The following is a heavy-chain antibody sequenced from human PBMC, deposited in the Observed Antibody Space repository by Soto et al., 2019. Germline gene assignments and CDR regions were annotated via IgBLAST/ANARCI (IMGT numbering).Heavy chain of an antibody. D-gene: IGHD3-22*01. Sequence: QLQLQESGPGPVKPSETLSLTCTVSGGSISSSSYYWGWIRQPPGKGLEWIGSLYYSGSTYYNPSLSSPATNSVNTSNNQFSLTLSSVTAADTAVYYCVGSGYSPFDYWGHGTLVTVSS. CDR3: VGSGYSPFDY. CDR1: GGSISSSSYY. CDR2: LYYSGST. J-gene: IGHJ4*01. V-gene: IGHV4-39*01.